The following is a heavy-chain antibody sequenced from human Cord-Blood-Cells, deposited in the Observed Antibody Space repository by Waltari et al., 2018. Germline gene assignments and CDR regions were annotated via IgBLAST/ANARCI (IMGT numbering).Heavy chain of an antibody. CDR1: GFTFSSYW. J-gene: IGHJ4*02. CDR3: ARDRTSGSYPYYFDY. CDR2: IKRDGSST. V-gene: IGHV3-74*01. D-gene: IGHD1-26*01. Sequence: EVQLVESGGGLVQPGGSLRLSCAASGFTFSSYWMHWVRQAPGKGLVWVSCIKRDGSSTSYADSGKGRFTIARGNAKNTLYLQMNSLRAEDTAVYYCARDRTSGSYPYYFDYWGQGTLVTVSS.